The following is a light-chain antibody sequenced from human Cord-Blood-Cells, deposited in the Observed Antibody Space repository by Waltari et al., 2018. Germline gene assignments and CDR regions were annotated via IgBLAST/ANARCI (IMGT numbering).Light chain of an antibody. Sequence: DIQMTQYPSSMSASVGDRVTINCQASQDISNYLNWYQQKPWKAPKLLIYDASNLETGVPSRFSGSGSVTDFTFTISSLQPEDIATYYCQQYDNLLTFGGGTKVEIK. CDR3: QQYDNLLT. CDR2: DAS. CDR1: QDISNY. V-gene: IGKV1-33*01. J-gene: IGKJ4*01.